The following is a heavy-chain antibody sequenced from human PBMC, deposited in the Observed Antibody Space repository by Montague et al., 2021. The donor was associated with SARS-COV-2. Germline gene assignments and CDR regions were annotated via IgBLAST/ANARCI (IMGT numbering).Heavy chain of an antibody. V-gene: IGHV4-59*12. Sequence: SETLSLTCTVSGGSISSYYWSWIRQPPGKGQEWIGEIYHSGSTNYNPSLKSRVTISVDKSKNQFSLKLSSVTAADTAVYYRARWDSSGWFGRSYYGMDVWGQGTTVTVSS. CDR2: IYHSGST. D-gene: IGHD6-19*01. CDR3: ARWDSSGWFGRSYYGMDV. J-gene: IGHJ6*02. CDR1: GGSISSYY.